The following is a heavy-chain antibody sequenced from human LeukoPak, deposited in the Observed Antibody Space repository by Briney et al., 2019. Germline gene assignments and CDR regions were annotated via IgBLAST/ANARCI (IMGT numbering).Heavy chain of an antibody. D-gene: IGHD6-19*01. V-gene: IGHV1-69*05. Sequence: AASVKVSCKASGGTFSSYAISWVRQAPGQGLEWMGRIIPIFGTANYAQKFQGRVTITTDESTSTAYMELSSLRPEDTAVYYCAVIAVAGKSDPWGQGTLVTVSS. CDR1: GGTFSSYA. CDR3: AVIAVAGKSDP. J-gene: IGHJ5*02. CDR2: IIPIFGTA.